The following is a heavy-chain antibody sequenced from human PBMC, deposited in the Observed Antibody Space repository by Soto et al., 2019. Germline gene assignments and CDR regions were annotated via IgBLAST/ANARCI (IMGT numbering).Heavy chain of an antibody. V-gene: IGHV4-59*01. D-gene: IGHD3-10*01. Sequence: SETLSLTCTVSGGSISIYYWSLIRQPPGKGLEWIGYIYYSGSTNYNPSLKSRVTISVDTSKNQFSLKLSSVTAADTAVYYCARGGVLLWFGESPGGWSDPWGQGELVTVSS. CDR1: GGSISIYY. CDR3: ARGGVLLWFGESPGGWSDP. J-gene: IGHJ5*02. CDR2: IYYSGST.